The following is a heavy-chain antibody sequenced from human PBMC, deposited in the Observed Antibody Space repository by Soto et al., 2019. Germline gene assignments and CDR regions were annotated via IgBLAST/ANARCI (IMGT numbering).Heavy chain of an antibody. CDR3: ARVAHYYDSSGYSESFDY. J-gene: IGHJ4*02. V-gene: IGHV3-21*01. CDR2: ISSSSSYI. Sequence: GGSLRLSCAASGFTFSSYSMNWVRQAPGKGLEWVSSISSSSSYIYYADSVKGRFTISRDNAKNSLYLQMNSLRAEDTAVYYCARVAHYYDSSGYSESFDYWGQGT. D-gene: IGHD3-22*01. CDR1: GFTFSSYS.